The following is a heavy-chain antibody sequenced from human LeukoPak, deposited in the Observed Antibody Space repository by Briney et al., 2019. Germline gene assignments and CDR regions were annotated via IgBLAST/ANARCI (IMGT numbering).Heavy chain of an antibody. V-gene: IGHV3-21*01. J-gene: IGHJ2*01. CDR3: ARDDDYGDYSDWYFDL. D-gene: IGHD4-17*01. CDR1: GFTFSSYS. Sequence: KPGGSLRLSCAASGFTFSSYSMNWVRQAPGKGLEWVSSISSSSSYIYYADSVKGRFTISRDDAKTSLYLQMNSLRAEDTAVYYCARDDDYGDYSDWYFDLWGRGTLVTVSS. CDR2: ISSSSSYI.